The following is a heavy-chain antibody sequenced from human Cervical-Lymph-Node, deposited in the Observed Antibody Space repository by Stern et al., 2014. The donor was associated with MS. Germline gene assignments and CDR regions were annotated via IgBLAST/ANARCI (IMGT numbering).Heavy chain of an antibody. Sequence: VQMVESGAEGKKPGASVKDSCKASGASFASYPIHWLRQAHGQGPGWMGIVNPTDGRTTYAQTFKGRVTMTRDTSTRTVYMELSSLRPEDTAMYFCANPLPYANWGQGTRVTVSS. V-gene: IGHV1-46*03. CDR2: VNPTDGRT. J-gene: IGHJ1*01. CDR1: GASFASYP. CDR3: ANPLPYAN. D-gene: IGHD4-17*01.